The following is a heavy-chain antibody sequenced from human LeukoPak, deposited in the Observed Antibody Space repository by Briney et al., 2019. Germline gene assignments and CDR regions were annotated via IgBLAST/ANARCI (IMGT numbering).Heavy chain of an antibody. CDR2: IYYSGST. CDR3: ARSFVYDSSGGSGYFDY. Sequence: SETLSLTCTVSDGSISSSSHYWGWIRQPPGKGLEWIGSIYYSGSTYYNPSLKSRVTISVDTPKNQFSLKLSSVTAADTAMYYCARSFVYDSSGGSGYFDYWGQGTLVTASS. J-gene: IGHJ4*02. CDR1: DGSISSSSHY. V-gene: IGHV4-39*01. D-gene: IGHD3-22*01.